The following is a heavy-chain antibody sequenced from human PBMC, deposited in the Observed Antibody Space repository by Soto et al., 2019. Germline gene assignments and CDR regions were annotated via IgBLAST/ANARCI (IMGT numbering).Heavy chain of an antibody. J-gene: IGHJ5*02. CDR3: AREVSSGYGGDWFDP. Sequence: SETLSLTCTVSGGSISSGGYYWSWIRQHPGKGLEWIGYIYYSGSTYYNPSLKSRVTISVDTSKNQFSLKLSSVTAADTAVYYCAREVSSGYGGDWFDPWGQGTLVTVSS. D-gene: IGHD5-12*01. V-gene: IGHV4-31*03. CDR2: IYYSGST. CDR1: GGSISSGGYY.